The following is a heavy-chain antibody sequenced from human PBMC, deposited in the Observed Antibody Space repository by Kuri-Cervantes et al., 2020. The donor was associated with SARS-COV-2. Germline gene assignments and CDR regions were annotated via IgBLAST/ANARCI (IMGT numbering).Heavy chain of an antibody. CDR3: AGAPYYDFLTGHFSSEVLYGMDG. J-gene: IGHJ6*02. D-gene: IGHD3-9*01. Sequence: LSLTCAASGFTFSSYWMSWVRQAPGKGLEWVANIKQDGSEKYYVDSVKGRFTISRDNAKNSLYLQMNSLRAEDTAVYYCAGAPYYDFLTGHFSSEVLYGMDGWGQGTTVTVSS. CDR2: IKQDGSEK. V-gene: IGHV3-7*03. CDR1: GFTFSSYW.